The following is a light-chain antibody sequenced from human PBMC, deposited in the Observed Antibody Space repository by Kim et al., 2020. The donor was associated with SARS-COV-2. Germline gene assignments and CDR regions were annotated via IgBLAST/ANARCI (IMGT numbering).Light chain of an antibody. CDR3: QQRNSWPPAVT. Sequence: PGDRATLSCRASQNIDTYLAWYPQRPGQAPRLLVYAASNRATGVPDRFSGSGSGTDFTLTISSLEPEDFSIYYCQQRNSWPPAVTFGGGTKVDIK. V-gene: IGKV3-11*01. CDR1: QNIDTY. CDR2: AAS. J-gene: IGKJ4*01.